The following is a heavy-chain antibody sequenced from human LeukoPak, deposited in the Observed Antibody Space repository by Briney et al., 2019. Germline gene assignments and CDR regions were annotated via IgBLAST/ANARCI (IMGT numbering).Heavy chain of an antibody. Sequence: GASVKVSCKASGGTFSSYAISWVRQAPGQGLEWMGRIIPILGIANYAQKFQGRVTITADKSTSTAYMELSSLRSEDTAVYYCAREGQPLSPIYYYYGMDVWGQGTTVAVSS. CDR1: GGTFSSYA. V-gene: IGHV1-69*04. J-gene: IGHJ6*02. D-gene: IGHD1-1*01. CDR3: AREGQPLSPIYYYYGMDV. CDR2: IIPILGIA.